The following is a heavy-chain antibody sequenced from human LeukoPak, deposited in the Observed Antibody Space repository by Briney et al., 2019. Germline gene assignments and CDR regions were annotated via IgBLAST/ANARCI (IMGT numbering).Heavy chain of an antibody. CDR2: INHSGST. J-gene: IGHJ4*02. CDR3: ARGSYGYSSGWYNY. V-gene: IGHV4-34*01. D-gene: IGHD6-19*01. CDR1: GGSFSGYY. Sequence: ASETLSLTCAVSGGSFSGYYWSWIRQPPGKGLEWVGEINHSGSTNYNPSLKSRVTISVDTSKNHFSLKLSSVTAADTAVYYCARGSYGYSSGWYNYWGQGTLVTVSS.